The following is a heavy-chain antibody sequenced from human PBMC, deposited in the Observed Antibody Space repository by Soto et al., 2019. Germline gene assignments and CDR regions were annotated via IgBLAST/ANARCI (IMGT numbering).Heavy chain of an antibody. V-gene: IGHV4-39*01. D-gene: IGHD5-12*01. J-gene: IGHJ4*02. CDR1: GGSISRSSFY. CDR2: IFSSGRT. CDR3: ARHQPPGGYDGADYFDD. Sequence: QLQLQESGPGLVKPSETLSLTCSVSGGSISRSSFYWGWIRQPPGKGLEWFGSIFSSGRTYYNPSLQRRVPISVDTSKNELSLKLISVTAADTAVYFCARHQPPGGYDGADYFDDWGRGTLVTISS.